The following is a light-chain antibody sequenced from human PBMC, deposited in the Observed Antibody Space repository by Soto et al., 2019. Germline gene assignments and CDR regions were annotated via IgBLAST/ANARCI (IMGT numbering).Light chain of an antibody. CDR1: QSISSW. Sequence: DIQMTQSPSTLSASVGDRVIITCRASQSISSWLAWYQKKPGKAPKLLIQKASSLQSGVPSRFSGSGSGTDFTLTISSLQPEDFATYYCQQLNSYPLTFGGGTKVDIK. CDR3: QQLNSYPLT. J-gene: IGKJ4*01. V-gene: IGKV1-5*03. CDR2: KAS.